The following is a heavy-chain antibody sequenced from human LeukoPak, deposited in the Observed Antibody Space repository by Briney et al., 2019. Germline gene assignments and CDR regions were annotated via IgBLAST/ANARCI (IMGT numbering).Heavy chain of an antibody. CDR3: ARARMNCTNGVCPISHRRDYYFDY. J-gene: IGHJ4*02. Sequence: SETLSLTCAVYGGSFSGYYWSWIRQPPGKGLEWIGEINHSGSTNYNPSLKSRVTISVDTSKNQFSLKLSSVTAADTAVYDCARARMNCTNGVCPISHRRDYYFDYWGQGTLVTVSS. D-gene: IGHD2-8*01. CDR2: INHSGST. CDR1: GGSFSGYY. V-gene: IGHV4-34*01.